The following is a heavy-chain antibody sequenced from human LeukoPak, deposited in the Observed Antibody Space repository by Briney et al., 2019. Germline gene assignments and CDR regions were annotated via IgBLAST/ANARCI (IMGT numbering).Heavy chain of an antibody. V-gene: IGHV1-46*01. J-gene: IGHJ4*02. CDR3: ARELSGGYFDY. Sequence: EASVKVSCKASGYTFTSYYMHWVRQAPGQGLEWMGLINPSGTNTNYAQKFQGRVTMTRDTSTSTVYMELSSLRSVDTVVYYCARELSGGYFDYWGQGTLVTVSS. CDR1: GYTFTSYY. D-gene: IGHD7-27*01. CDR2: INPSGTNT.